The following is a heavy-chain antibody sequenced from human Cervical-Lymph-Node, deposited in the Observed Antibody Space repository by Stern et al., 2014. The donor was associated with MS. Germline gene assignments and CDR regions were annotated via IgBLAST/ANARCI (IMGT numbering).Heavy chain of an antibody. J-gene: IGHJ6*02. Sequence: VQLVESGPGLVKPSETLSLTCTVSGGSISSYYWSWIRQPPGKGLEWIGYIYYTGSTTYNPSLKSRLTMSVGTSKNQFSLKLSSVTAADTAVYYCARWQGDGMDVWGQGTTVTVSS. CDR2: IYYTGST. CDR3: ARWQGDGMDV. CDR1: GGSISSYY. V-gene: IGHV4-59*01.